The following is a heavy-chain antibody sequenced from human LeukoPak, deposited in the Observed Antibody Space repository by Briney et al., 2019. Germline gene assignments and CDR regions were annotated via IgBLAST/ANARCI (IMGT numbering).Heavy chain of an antibody. V-gene: IGHV1-24*01. D-gene: IGHD3-9*01. CDR3: ATGPLLRYFDWLHY. Sequence: GASVKVSCKVSGYTLTELSMHWVRQAPGKGLEWMGGFDPEDGETIYAQKFQGRVTMTEDTSTDTAYMELSSLRSEDTAVYYCATGPLLRYFDWLHYWGQGTLVTVSS. J-gene: IGHJ4*02. CDR2: FDPEDGET. CDR1: GYTLTELS.